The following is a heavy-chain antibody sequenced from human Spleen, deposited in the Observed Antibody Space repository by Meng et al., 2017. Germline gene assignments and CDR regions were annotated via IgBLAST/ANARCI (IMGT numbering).Heavy chain of an antibody. CDR2: LGAHDGDT. D-gene: IGHD3-10*01. CDR1: DYTFTGYG. Sequence: QVQLVQSGAEVKKPGASVKVSRKASDYTFTGYGVSWVRQAPGQGLEWMAWLGAHDGDTSHAPKFQGRVTVSADRPTATAYMELRSLRSDDTAVYYCARGTPGRSYSDYWGQGTLVTVSS. CDR3: ARGTPGRSYSDY. J-gene: IGHJ4*02. V-gene: IGHV1-18*01.